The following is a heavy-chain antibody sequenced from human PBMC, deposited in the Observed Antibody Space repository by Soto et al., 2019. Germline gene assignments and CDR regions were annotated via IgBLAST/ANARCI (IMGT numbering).Heavy chain of an antibody. V-gene: IGHV4-59*01. J-gene: IGHJ4*02. Sequence: SETLSLTCAVSGASISNSFWWTWIRQPPGKGLEWIGYIHYSGTTSFFPSYNPSLRSRVTISEDTSKNQFSLKLLSVTTADTAVYFCAAGEASSRNLAPYYLDFWGQGTLVTVSS. D-gene: IGHD6-13*01. CDR3: AAGEASSRNLAPYYLDF. CDR1: GASISNSFW. CDR2: IHYSGTT.